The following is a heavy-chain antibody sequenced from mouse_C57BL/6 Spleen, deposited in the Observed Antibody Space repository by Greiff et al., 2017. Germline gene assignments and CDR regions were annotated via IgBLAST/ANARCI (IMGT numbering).Heavy chain of an antibody. Sequence: VQLKESGPGLVKPSQSLSLTCSVTGYSITSGYYWNWIRQFPGNKLEWLGYISYDGSNNYNPSLKNRISITRDTSKNQVFLKLNSVTTEDTATYYCARDGNYTDFDYWGQGTTLTVSS. CDR2: ISYDGSN. CDR1: GYSITSGYY. V-gene: IGHV3-6*01. J-gene: IGHJ2*01. CDR3: ARDGNYTDFDY. D-gene: IGHD2-1*01.